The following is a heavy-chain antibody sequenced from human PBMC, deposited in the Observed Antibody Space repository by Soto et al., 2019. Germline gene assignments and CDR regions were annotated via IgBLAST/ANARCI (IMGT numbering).Heavy chain of an antibody. V-gene: IGHV4-34*01. CDR1: GGSFSGYY. D-gene: IGHD2-8*02. J-gene: IGHJ4*02. CDR2: INHSGST. Sequence: TLSLTCAVYGGSFSGYYWAWIRQPPGTGLEWIGEINHSGSTNYNPSLKSRVTISVDTSKNQFSLKLTSVTAADTAVYYCARDKNTGLFDYWGQGTLVTVS. CDR3: ARDKNTGLFDY.